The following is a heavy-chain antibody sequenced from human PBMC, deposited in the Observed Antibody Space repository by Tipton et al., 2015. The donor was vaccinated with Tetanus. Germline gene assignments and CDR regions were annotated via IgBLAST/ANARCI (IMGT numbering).Heavy chain of an antibody. CDR2: ISHNGST. V-gene: IGHV4-4*02. CDR1: GGSISSNYW. CDR3: ARGLPREPFYFDY. J-gene: IGHJ4*02. D-gene: IGHD5-18*01. Sequence: TLSLTCAVSGGSISSNYWWSWVRQSPGTGLEWIGEISHNGSTNYNPSLKSRVTISVDKSKNQFSLRLTSLTAADTAVYYCARGLPREPFYFDYWGQGTLVTVSS.